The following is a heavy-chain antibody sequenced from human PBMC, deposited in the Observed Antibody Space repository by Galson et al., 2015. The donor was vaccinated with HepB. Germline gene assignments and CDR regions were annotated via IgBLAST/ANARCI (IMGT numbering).Heavy chain of an antibody. J-gene: IGHJ4*02. CDR2: IYYSGST. V-gene: IGHV4-39*01. D-gene: IGHD5-18*01. Sequence: SETLSLTCTVSGGSISSTFYYWGWIRQPPGKGLEWIGSIYYSGSTYYNPSLKSRVTISVDTSKNQFSLKLRSVTAADTAVYYCARQDTAMVMSFDYWGQGTLVTVSS. CDR1: GGSISSTFYY. CDR3: ARQDTAMVMSFDY.